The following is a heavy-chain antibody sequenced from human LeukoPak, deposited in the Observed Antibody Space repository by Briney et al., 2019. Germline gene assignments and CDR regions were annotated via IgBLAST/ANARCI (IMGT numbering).Heavy chain of an antibody. V-gene: IGHV1-8*01. Sequence: ASVKVSCKASGYTFTSYDINWVRQAIGQGLEWMGWMNPNSGNTGYAQKFQGRVTMTRNTSISTAYMELSSLRSEDTAVYYCARVVTYQLDAFDIWGQGTMVTVSS. D-gene: IGHD4-23*01. CDR1: GYTFTSYD. J-gene: IGHJ3*02. CDR3: ARVVTYQLDAFDI. CDR2: MNPNSGNT.